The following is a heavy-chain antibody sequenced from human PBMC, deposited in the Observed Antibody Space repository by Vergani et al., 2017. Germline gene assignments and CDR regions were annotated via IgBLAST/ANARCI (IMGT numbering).Heavy chain of an antibody. CDR3: ARARLPLNSYYYYYDYMDV. CDR1: GDTFTGYY. D-gene: IGHD4-11*01. J-gene: IGHJ6*03. V-gene: IGHV1-2*02. Sequence: QVQLVQSGAEVKKPGASVKVSCKASGDTFTGYYMHWVRQAPGQGLEWMGWINPNSGGTHYAQKFQGRVTMTRDTSSSTAYMELSRLRSDDTAVYYCARARLPLNSYYYYYDYMDVWSKGTTVTVSS. CDR2: INPNSGGT.